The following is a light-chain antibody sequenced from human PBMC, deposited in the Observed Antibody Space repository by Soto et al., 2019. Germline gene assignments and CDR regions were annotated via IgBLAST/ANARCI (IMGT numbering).Light chain of an antibody. Sequence: DIHMTQSPSTLSASVGYTFTITCRASQDVSQWLAWYQERPGKPPKLLIYKASSLERGVPSRFRGRGSETEFTLTIRDLQPDDFATYYCQHYDSYPYTFGQGT. V-gene: IGKV1-5*03. CDR3: QHYDSYPYT. J-gene: IGKJ2*01. CDR1: QDVSQW. CDR2: KAS.